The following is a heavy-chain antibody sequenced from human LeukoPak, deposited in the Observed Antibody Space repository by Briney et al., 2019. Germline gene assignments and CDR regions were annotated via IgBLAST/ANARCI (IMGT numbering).Heavy chain of an antibody. CDR2: IWYDGSSK. D-gene: IGHD3-16*02. CDR1: GFTFSSYG. CDR3: ARDFELSP. V-gene: IGHV3-33*01. Sequence: PGRSLRLSCAASGFTFSSYGMHWVRQAPGKGLDWVALIWYDGSSKHYADSVRGRFTISRDNSKNTLYLQMNSLRAEDTAVYYCARDFELSPWGQGTLVTVSS. J-gene: IGHJ5*02.